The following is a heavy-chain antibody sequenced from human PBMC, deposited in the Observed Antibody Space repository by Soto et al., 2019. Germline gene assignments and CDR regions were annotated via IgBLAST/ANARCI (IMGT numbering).Heavy chain of an antibody. D-gene: IGHD2-2*02. Sequence: QVQLVQSGAEVKKPGASVKVSCKASGYSFSTYDINWVRQAAGQGLEWMGWVNPKSGNTDYAQRLRGRVTMTSNTSISTAYMELSDLTPEDTAVYYCARPYCDSTSCYTDWFDTWGQGTLVTVSS. CDR3: ARPYCDSTSCYTDWFDT. CDR2: VNPKSGNT. J-gene: IGHJ5*02. CDR1: GYSFSTYD. V-gene: IGHV1-8*01.